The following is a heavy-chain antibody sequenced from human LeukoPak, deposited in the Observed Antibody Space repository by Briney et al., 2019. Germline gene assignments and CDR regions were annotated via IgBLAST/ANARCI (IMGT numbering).Heavy chain of an antibody. J-gene: IGHJ6*02. V-gene: IGHV1-18*01. CDR3: ARDQLLYYYYGMDV. D-gene: IGHD2/OR15-2a*01. CDR2: ISAYNGNT. CDR1: GYTFASYG. Sequence: SVKVSCKASGYTFASYGISWVRQAPGQGLEWMGWISAYNGNTNYAQKLQGRVTMTTDTSTSTAYMELRSLRSDDTAVYYCARDQLLYYYYGMDVWGQGTTVTVSS.